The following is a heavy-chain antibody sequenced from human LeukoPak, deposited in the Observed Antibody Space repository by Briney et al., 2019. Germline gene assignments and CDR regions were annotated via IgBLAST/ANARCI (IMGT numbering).Heavy chain of an antibody. CDR3: ARDHGSGSYYPVAFDI. CDR1: GYSISSGYY. CDR2: IYHSGST. J-gene: IGHJ3*02. Sequence: SETLSLSCTVSGYSISSGYYWGWIRQPPGKGLEWIGSIYHSGSTYYNPSLKSRVTISVDTSKNQFSLKLSSVTAADTAVYYCARDHGSGSYYPVAFDIWGQGTMVTVSS. D-gene: IGHD3-10*01. V-gene: IGHV4-38-2*02.